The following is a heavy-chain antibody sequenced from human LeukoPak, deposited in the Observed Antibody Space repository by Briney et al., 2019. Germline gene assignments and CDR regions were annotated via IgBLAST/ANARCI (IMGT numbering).Heavy chain of an antibody. J-gene: IGHJ6*03. V-gene: IGHV4-34*01. CDR2: MNPSGSA. Sequence: PSETLSLTCAVYGGSFSGYYWTWIRQTPEKGLEWIGEMNPSGSANYNPSLKSRVTISVDTSKNQFSLELSSVTAADTAVYYCARGRQDVTMIVVVMTAVSYYLDVWGKGTTVTVS. CDR3: ARGRQDVTMIVVVMTAVSYYLDV. CDR1: GGSFSGYY. D-gene: IGHD3-22*01.